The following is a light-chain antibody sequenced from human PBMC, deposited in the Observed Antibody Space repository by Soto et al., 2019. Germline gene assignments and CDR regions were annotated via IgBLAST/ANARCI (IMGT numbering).Light chain of an antibody. CDR2: GAS. CDR1: QSVTSNH. J-gene: IGKJ1*01. Sequence: EIVLTQSPGTLSLSPGERATLSCRASQSVTSNHLAWYQQKPGQAPRLLIFGASIRDTGIPDSFSGSGSGTDFTLTISRLEPEDFAVYYCHQYGSSPGTFGQGTKVEIK. V-gene: IGKV3-20*01. CDR3: HQYGSSPGT.